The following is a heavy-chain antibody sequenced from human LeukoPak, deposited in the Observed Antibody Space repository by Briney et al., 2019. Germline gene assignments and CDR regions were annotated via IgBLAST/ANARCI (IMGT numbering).Heavy chain of an antibody. CDR1: GGSFSGYY. CDR3: ARGGITIFGVVRVYYYGMDV. Sequence: SETLSLTCAVYGGSFSGYYWSWIRQPPGKGLEWIGEINHSGSTNYNPSLKSRVTISEDTSKNQFSLKLSSVTAADTAVYYCARGGITIFGVVRVYYYGMDVWGQGTTVTVSS. J-gene: IGHJ6*02. D-gene: IGHD3-3*01. V-gene: IGHV4-34*01. CDR2: INHSGST.